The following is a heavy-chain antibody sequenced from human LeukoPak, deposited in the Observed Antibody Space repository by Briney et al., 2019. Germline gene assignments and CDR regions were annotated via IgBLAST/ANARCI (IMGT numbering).Heavy chain of an antibody. Sequence: GASVKVSCKASGYTFTSYGISWVRQAPGQGLEWMGWISAYNGNTNYAQKLQGRVTMTTDTSTSTAYMELRSLRSDDTAVYYCAREDWIAHYHTRPNYGMDVWGQGTTVTVSS. CDR1: GYTFTSYG. V-gene: IGHV1-18*01. CDR3: AREDWIAHYHTRPNYGMDV. D-gene: IGHD1-1*01. J-gene: IGHJ6*02. CDR2: ISAYNGNT.